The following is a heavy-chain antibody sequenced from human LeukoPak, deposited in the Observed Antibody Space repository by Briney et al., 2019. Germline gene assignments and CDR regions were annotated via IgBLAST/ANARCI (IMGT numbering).Heavy chain of an antibody. V-gene: IGHV3-23*01. CDR2: ISGSGGST. Sequence: ETLSLTCTVSGGSISSSSYYWGWIRQPPGKGLEWVSAISGSGGSTYYADSVKGRFTISRDNSKNTLYLQMNSLRAEDTAVYYCAKVISGSDQHYFMDVWGKGTTVTVSS. CDR1: GGSISSSSYY. CDR3: AKVISGSDQHYFMDV. J-gene: IGHJ6*03. D-gene: IGHD1-26*01.